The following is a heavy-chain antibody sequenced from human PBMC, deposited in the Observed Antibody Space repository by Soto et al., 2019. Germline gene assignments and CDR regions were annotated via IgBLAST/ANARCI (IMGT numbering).Heavy chain of an antibody. Sequence: QVQLQESGPGLVKPSQTLSLTCTVSGGSISSGDYYWSWIRQPPGKGLEWIGYIYYSGSTYYNPSLKSRVTISVDTSKNQFSLKLSSVTAADTAVYYCARDRRVAAIEAPYYYYGMDVWGQGTTVTVSS. CDR2: IYYSGST. CDR1: GGSISSGDYY. CDR3: ARDRRVAAIEAPYYYYGMDV. D-gene: IGHD2-15*01. V-gene: IGHV4-30-4*01. J-gene: IGHJ6*02.